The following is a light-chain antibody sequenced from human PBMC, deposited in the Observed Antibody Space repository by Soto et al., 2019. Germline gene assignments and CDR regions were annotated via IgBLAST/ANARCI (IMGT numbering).Light chain of an antibody. CDR2: NTD. V-gene: IGLV7-43*01. Sequence: QTVVTQETSLTVAPGGTVTLTCASSTGVVTSGSHPNWVQQKPGQAPRALIFNTDSRHSWTPARFSGSLLGDKAALTLSGAQPEDEADYYCLLYYGDDQVFGGGTKLTVL. CDR1: TGVVTSGSH. J-gene: IGLJ3*02. CDR3: LLYYGDDQV.